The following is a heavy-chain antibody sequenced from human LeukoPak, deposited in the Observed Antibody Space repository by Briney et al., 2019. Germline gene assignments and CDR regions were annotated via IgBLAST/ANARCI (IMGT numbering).Heavy chain of an antibody. D-gene: IGHD6-19*01. CDR1: GFAFSNQA. CDR2: ISDSGDIT. Sequence: PGGSLRLSCAASGFAFSNQAMGWVRQASGKGLEWVSVISDSGDITYYADSVKGRLTISRDNSKNTLFLQMNSLRAEDTAVYYCAKDALRTSGWYFFDYWGQGTLVTVSS. J-gene: IGHJ4*02. V-gene: IGHV3-23*01. CDR3: AKDALRTSGWYFFDY.